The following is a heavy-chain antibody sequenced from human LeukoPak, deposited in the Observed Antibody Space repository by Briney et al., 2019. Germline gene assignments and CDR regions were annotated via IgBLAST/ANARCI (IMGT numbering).Heavy chain of an antibody. CDR2: ISYDGSNK. J-gene: IGHJ4*02. CDR3: AKAGYSYGYWSTVAY. D-gene: IGHD5-18*01. Sequence: GGSLRLSCAASGSTFSSYAMHWVRQAPGKGLEWVAVISYDGSNKYYADSVKGRFTISRDNSKNTLYLQMNSLRAEDTAVYYCAKAGYSYGYWSTVAYWGQGTLVTVSS. V-gene: IGHV3-30*04. CDR1: GSTFSSYA.